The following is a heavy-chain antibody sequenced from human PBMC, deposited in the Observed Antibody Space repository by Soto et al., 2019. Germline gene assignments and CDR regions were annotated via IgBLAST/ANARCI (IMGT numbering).Heavy chain of an antibody. CDR1: DGSFSSHS. Sequence: PSETLSLTCAVHDGSFSSHSISCVRQPPGKELEWIGEIPPAGSPNYNPSLKSRVTISGDMSTTKFSLELHSLTAADTAVYYWAAYCVGNISQDYWGQGTPVTVSS. J-gene: IGHJ4*02. CDR3: AAYCVGNISQDY. D-gene: IGHD3-3*02. CDR2: IPPAGSP. V-gene: IGHV4-34*01.